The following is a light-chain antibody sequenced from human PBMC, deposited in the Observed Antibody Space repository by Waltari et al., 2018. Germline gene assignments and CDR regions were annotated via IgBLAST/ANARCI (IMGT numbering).Light chain of an antibody. CDR3: AAWDDSLNGWV. CDR2: TNS. J-gene: IGLJ3*02. CDR1: FSIIGSNA. V-gene: IGLV1-44*01. Sequence: QSVLTQPPSASGTPGQRVTISCSGSFSIIGSNAVNWYQQLPGTAPKLLIYTNSQRPSVVPDRFSGSKSGTSASLVISGLQSEDEADYYCAAWDDSLNGWVFGGGTKLTVL.